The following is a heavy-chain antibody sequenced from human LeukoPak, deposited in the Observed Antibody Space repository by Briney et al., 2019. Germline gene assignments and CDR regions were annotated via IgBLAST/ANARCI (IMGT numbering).Heavy chain of an antibody. V-gene: IGHV1-24*01. Sequence: ASVKVSCTVSGYTLNELSMHWVRQAPGKGLEWMGGFDPADGETVYAHRFQGRLTMTEDTSTNTGYMELTSLRSEDTAVYYCAADGGGLSSVVTPRSSPFDYWGQGTLVTVSS. CDR1: GYTLNELS. CDR3: AADGGGLSSVVTPRSSPFDY. D-gene: IGHD4-23*01. J-gene: IGHJ4*02. CDR2: FDPADGET.